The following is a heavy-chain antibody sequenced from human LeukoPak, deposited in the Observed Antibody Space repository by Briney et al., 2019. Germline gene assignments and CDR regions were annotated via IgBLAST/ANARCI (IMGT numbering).Heavy chain of an antibody. CDR3: ARSVSTYYYGSGSFDDY. CDR2: IIPIFGTA. CDR1: GGTFSSYA. J-gene: IGHJ4*02. Sequence: ASVKVSCKASGGTFSSYAISWVRQAPGQGLEWMGGIIPIFGTANYAQKFQGRVTMTTDTSTSTAYMELRSLRSDDTAVYYCARSVSTYYYGSGSFDDYWGQGTLVTVSS. D-gene: IGHD3-10*01. V-gene: IGHV1-69*05.